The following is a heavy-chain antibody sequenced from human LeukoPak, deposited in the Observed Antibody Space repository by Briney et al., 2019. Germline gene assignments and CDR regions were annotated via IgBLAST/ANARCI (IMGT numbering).Heavy chain of an antibody. CDR2: ISYDGSNK. V-gene: IGHV3-30*03. Sequence: GGSLRLSCAASGFTFSSYGMHWVRQAPGKGLEWVAVISYDGSNKYYADSVKGRFTISRDNAKNSLYLQMNSLRAEDTAVYYCARDQDYVWGSYPVDYWGQGTLVTVSS. D-gene: IGHD3-16*01. J-gene: IGHJ4*02. CDR1: GFTFSSYG. CDR3: ARDQDYVWGSYPVDY.